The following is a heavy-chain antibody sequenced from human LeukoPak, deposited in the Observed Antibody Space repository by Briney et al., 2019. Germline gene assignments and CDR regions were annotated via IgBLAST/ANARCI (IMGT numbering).Heavy chain of an antibody. V-gene: IGHV1-46*01. J-gene: IGHJ4*02. D-gene: IGHD3-3*01. CDR2: INPSGGST. CDR3: ARVSTGYGFWSGYWFDY. Sequence: ASVKVSCKASGYTFTSYYMHWVRQAPGRGLEWMGIINPSGGSTSYAQKFQGRVTMTRDTSTSTVHMELSSLRSEDTAVYYCARVSTGYGFWSGYWFDYWGQGTLVTVSS. CDR1: GYTFTSYY.